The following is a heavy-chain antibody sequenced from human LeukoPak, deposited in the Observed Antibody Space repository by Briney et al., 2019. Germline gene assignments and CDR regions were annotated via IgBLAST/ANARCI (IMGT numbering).Heavy chain of an antibody. V-gene: IGHV4-34*01. CDR2: INHSGST. Sequence: SETLSLTCAVYGGYFSGYYWSWIRQPPGKGLAWIGEINHSGSTNYHPSLKSRVPISVDTSKNQFSLKLSSVTAADTAVYYCARGPTNYDYVWGSYRRDSNFDYWGQGTLVTVSS. D-gene: IGHD3-16*02. J-gene: IGHJ4*02. CDR3: ARGPTNYDYVWGSYRRDSNFDY. CDR1: GGYFSGYY.